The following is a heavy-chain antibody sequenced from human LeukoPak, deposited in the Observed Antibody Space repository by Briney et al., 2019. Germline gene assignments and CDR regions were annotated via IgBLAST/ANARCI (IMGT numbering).Heavy chain of an antibody. Sequence: SETLSLTCAVYGGSFSGYYWSWIRQPPGKGLEWIGEVNHSGSTNYNPSLKSRVTISVDTSKNQFSLKLSSVTAADTAVYYCARFRYYYDSSGLDYWGQGTLVTVSS. V-gene: IGHV4-34*01. CDR3: ARFRYYYDSSGLDY. CDR1: GGSFSGYY. J-gene: IGHJ4*02. CDR2: VNHSGST. D-gene: IGHD3-22*01.